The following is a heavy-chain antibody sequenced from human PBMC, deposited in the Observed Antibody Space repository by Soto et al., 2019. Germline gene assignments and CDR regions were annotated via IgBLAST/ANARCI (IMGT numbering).Heavy chain of an antibody. CDR1: GFTFDDYA. V-gene: IGHV3-9*01. CDR2: ISWNSGSI. CDR3: AKDTQDITGTTSWFDP. Sequence: GGSLRLSCAASGFTFDDYAMHWVRQAPGKGLEWVSGISWNSGSIGYADSVKGRFTISRDNAKNSLYLQMNSLRAEDTALYYCAKDTQDITGTTSWFDPWGQGTLVTVSS. D-gene: IGHD1-7*01. J-gene: IGHJ5*02.